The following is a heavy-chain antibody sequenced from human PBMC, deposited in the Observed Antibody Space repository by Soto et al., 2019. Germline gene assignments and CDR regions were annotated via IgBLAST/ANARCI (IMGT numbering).Heavy chain of an antibody. V-gene: IGHV3-64*01. D-gene: IGHD6-13*01. CDR2: ISSNGGST. CDR1: GFTFSSYA. J-gene: IGHJ4*02. CDR3: ARSYSSSVISPFDY. Sequence: GGSLRLSCAASGFTFSSYAMHWVRQAPGKGLEYVSAISSNGGSTYYANSVKGRFTISRDNSKNTLYLQMGSLRAEDMAVYYCARSYSSSVISPFDYWGQGTLVTVSS.